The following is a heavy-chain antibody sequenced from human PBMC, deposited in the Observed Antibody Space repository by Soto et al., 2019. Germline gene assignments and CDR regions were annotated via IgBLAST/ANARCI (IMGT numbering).Heavy chain of an antibody. CDR2: ISSSSSTI. Sequence: EVQLVESGGGLVQPGGSLRLSCAASGFTFSTYSMNWVRQAPGKGLEWVSYISSSSSTIYYADSVKGRFTISRDNAKNSLYLQMNSLGDEDTAVYYCASRNGGGSSLLFDYWGQGTLVTVSS. J-gene: IGHJ4*02. V-gene: IGHV3-48*02. D-gene: IGHD1-26*01. CDR3: ASRNGGGSSLLFDY. CDR1: GFTFSTYS.